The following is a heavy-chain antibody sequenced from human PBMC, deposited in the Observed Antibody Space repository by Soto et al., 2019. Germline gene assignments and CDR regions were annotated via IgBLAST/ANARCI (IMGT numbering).Heavy chain of an antibody. Sequence: SETLSLTCTVSGVSINTYFWSWIRQPPGKGLEWIGYIYNSGSTNYNPSLKSRLTISIDTSKNQLSLKLSSVTAADTAVYYCATVVPAATRAYYYYYYMDVWGKGTTVTVSS. J-gene: IGHJ6*03. CDR2: IYNSGST. CDR3: ATVVPAATRAYYYYYYMDV. V-gene: IGHV4-59*12. D-gene: IGHD2-2*01. CDR1: GVSINTYF.